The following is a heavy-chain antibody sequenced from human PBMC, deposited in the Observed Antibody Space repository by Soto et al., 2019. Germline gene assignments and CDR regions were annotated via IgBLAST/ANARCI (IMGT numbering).Heavy chain of an antibody. CDR3: VRIRRGDGYTFGY. Sequence: EVQLVESGGVSVQPGGSLRLSCTASGFTLSNYWMHWVRQAPGKGLVWVSRINTDGSTTTYADSVKGRFTISRDNAKNTLYLLTNSLRDEDTAVYYCVRIRRGDGYTFGYWGQGTLVTVSS. CDR1: GFTLSNYW. V-gene: IGHV3-74*01. D-gene: IGHD5-12*01. CDR2: INTDGSTT. J-gene: IGHJ4*02.